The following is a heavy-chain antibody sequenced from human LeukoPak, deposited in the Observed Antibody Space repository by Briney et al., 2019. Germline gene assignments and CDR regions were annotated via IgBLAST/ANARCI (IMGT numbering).Heavy chain of an antibody. J-gene: IGHJ4*02. V-gene: IGHV3-20*04. D-gene: IGHD3-16*02. CDR2: IDWNGGST. CDR1: EFTFDDYA. Sequence: PGRSLRLSCAASEFTFDDYAMHWVRQAPGKGLEWVSGIDWNGGSTGYADSVKGRFTISRDNAKNSLYLQMNSLRAEDTALYYCARPGPTFGGVITYFDYWGQGTLVTVSS. CDR3: ARPGPTFGGVITYFDY.